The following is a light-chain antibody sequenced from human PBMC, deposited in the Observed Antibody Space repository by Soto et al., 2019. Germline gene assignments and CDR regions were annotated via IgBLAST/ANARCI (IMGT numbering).Light chain of an antibody. CDR1: SSNIGAGYD. J-gene: IGLJ2*01. CDR3: HSYDVSLSGPV. Sequence: QSVLTQPPSVSGAPGQMVTISCTGSSSNIGAGYDVHWYQQLPGTAPKVLIYDNNNRPSGVPDRFSGSKSGTSASLAITGLQAEDEADYYCHSYDVSLSGPVFGGGTKLTVL. CDR2: DNN. V-gene: IGLV1-40*01.